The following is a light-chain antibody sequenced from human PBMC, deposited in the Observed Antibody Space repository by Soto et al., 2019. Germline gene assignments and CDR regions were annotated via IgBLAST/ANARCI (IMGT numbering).Light chain of an antibody. J-gene: IGKJ2*01. CDR1: QSVSSN. CDR3: QQYNNWHLYT. CDR2: GAS. Sequence: EVVMTQSPATLSVSPGERATLSCRASQSVSSNLAWYQQKPGQAPRLLIYGASTRATGIPARFSGSGSGTEFTLTISSLQSEDFAVYYGQQYNNWHLYTFGQGTKLEIK. V-gene: IGKV3D-15*01.